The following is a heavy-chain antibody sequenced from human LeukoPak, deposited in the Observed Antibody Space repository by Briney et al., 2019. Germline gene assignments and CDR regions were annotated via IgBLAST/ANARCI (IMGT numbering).Heavy chain of an antibody. Sequence: SETLSLTCTVSGGSISSYYWSWIRQPAGKGLEWIGRIYSTGSTNYNPSLKSRVTMSVDTSKNQFSLRLRSVTAADTAVYYCARQIASAGTAGFAFWGQGALVTVSS. CDR2: IYSTGST. CDR3: ARQIASAGTAGFAF. V-gene: IGHV4-4*07. D-gene: IGHD6-13*01. J-gene: IGHJ4*02. CDR1: GGSISSYY.